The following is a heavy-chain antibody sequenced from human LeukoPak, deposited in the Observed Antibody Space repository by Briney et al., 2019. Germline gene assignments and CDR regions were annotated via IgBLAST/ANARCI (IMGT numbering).Heavy chain of an antibody. Sequence: GGSLRLSCAASGFTVSSNYMSWVRQAPGKGLEWVSVIYSGGSTYYADSVKGRFTISRDNSKNTLYLQMNSLRAEDTAVYYCARMPYYYDSSGYYYSYYFDCWGQGTLVTVSS. V-gene: IGHV3-53*01. J-gene: IGHJ4*02. CDR3: ARMPYYYDSSGYYYSYYFDC. CDR2: IYSGGST. D-gene: IGHD3-22*01. CDR1: GFTVSSNY.